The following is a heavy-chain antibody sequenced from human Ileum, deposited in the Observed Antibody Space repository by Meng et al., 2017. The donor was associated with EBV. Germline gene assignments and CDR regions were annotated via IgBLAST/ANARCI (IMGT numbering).Heavy chain of an antibody. CDR1: GGYISSSNW. CDR2: IYHSGST. D-gene: IGHD6-19*01. V-gene: IGHV4-4*02. J-gene: IGHJ4*02. Sequence: EGGAGLVKPSGTLSITCAVSGGYISSSNWWSWVRQPSGKGLEWIGEIYHSGSTNYNPSLKSRVTISVDKSKNQFALKLSSVTAADTAVYYCASFPPPGKQWLVTDYWGQGTLVTVSS. CDR3: ASFPPPGKQWLVTDY.